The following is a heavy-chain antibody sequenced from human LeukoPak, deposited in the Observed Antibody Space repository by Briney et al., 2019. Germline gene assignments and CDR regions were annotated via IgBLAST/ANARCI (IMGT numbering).Heavy chain of an antibody. CDR1: GYTFTNYG. CDR3: ARDLVDGVGAPGAY. J-gene: IGHJ4*02. D-gene: IGHD1-26*01. Sequence: ASVKVSCKASGYTFTNYGITWMRQAPGQGLEWMGWINTYNGNTNYAQKLQGRVTITTDTSTSTAYMELRSLRSDDTAVFYCARDLVDGVGAPGAYWGQGTLVTVSS. V-gene: IGHV1-18*01. CDR2: INTYNGNT.